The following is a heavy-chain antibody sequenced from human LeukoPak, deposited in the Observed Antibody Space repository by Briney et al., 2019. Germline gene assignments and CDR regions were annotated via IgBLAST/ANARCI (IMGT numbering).Heavy chain of an antibody. D-gene: IGHD3-22*01. J-gene: IGHJ4*02. V-gene: IGHV1-2*02. CDR1: GYTFTGYY. CDR3: ASPHFISGYYRS. CDR2: INPNSGGT. Sequence: ASVKVSCKTSGYTFTGYYIHWVRQAPGQGLEWMGWINPNSGGTNYAQKFQGRVTMTRDTSISTAYMELSRLRSDDTAVYYCASPHFISGYYRSWGQGTLVTVSS.